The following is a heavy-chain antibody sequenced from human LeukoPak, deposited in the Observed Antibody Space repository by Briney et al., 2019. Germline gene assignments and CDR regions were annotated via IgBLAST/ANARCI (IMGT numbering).Heavy chain of an antibody. CDR3: ARGGGRDPFNVAY. D-gene: IGHD3-10*01. CDR2: IKPDGSAQ. CDR1: GFTFSNYW. Sequence: PGGSLRLSCAASGFTFSNYWMSWVRQAPGRGLEWVANIKPDGSAQYYVDSVKGRFTISRGNAKNSLYLQMNSLRVEDTAVYYCARGGGRDPFNVAYWGQGTLVTVSS. J-gene: IGHJ4*02. V-gene: IGHV3-7*04.